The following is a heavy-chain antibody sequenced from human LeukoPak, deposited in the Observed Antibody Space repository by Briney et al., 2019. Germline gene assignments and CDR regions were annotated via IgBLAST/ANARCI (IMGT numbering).Heavy chain of an antibody. J-gene: IGHJ6*03. D-gene: IGHD1-1*01. CDR2: INHSGST. Sequence: SETLSLTCAVYGGSFSGYYWSWIRQPPGKGLEWIGEINHSGSTNYNPSLKSRVTISVDTSKNQFSLKLSSVTAADTAVYYCARAIRHSYYYYMDVWGKGTTVTVSS. CDR1: GGSFSGYY. V-gene: IGHV4-34*01. CDR3: ARAIRHSYYYYMDV.